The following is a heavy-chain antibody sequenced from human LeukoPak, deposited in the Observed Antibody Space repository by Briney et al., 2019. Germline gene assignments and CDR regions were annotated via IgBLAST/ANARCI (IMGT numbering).Heavy chain of an antibody. J-gene: IGHJ5*01. Sequence: PSETLSLTCTVSGGSISSGDYYWSWIRQPPGKGLEWIGYIYYSGSTYYNPSLKSRVTISVDTSKNQFSLKLSSVTAADTAVYYCARGGGTIFGVVFFDCWGQGTLVTVSS. V-gene: IGHV4-30-4*01. CDR2: IYYSGST. CDR1: GGSISSGDYY. CDR3: ARGGGTIFGVVFFDC. D-gene: IGHD3-3*01.